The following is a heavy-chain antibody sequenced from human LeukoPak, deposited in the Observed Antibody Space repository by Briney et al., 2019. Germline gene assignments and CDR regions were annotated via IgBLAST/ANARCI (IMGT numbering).Heavy chain of an antibody. CDR2: IIPIFGTA. CDR1: GGTFSSYA. D-gene: IGHD3-10*01. V-gene: IGHV1-69*13. Sequence: GASVKVSCKASGGTFSSYAISWVRQAPGQGLEWMGGIIPIFGTANYARKFQGRVTITADESTSTAYMELSSLRSEDTAVYYCARDGPDYYGSYGMDVWGQGTTVTVSS. CDR3: ARDGPDYYGSYGMDV. J-gene: IGHJ6*02.